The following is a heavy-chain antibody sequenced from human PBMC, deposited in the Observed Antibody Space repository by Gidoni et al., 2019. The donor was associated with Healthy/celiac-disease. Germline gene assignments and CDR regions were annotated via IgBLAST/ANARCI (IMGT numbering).Heavy chain of an antibody. CDR1: GGSVRSGSYY. CDR3: ARGERGYGYGFFDY. J-gene: IGHJ4*02. V-gene: IGHV4-61*01. CDR2: IYYSGST. Sequence: QVQLQESGPGLVKPSETLSLTCTVSGGSVRSGSYYWSWIRQPPGKGLEWIVYIYYSGSTNYNPSLKSRVTISVDTSKNQFSLKLSSVTAADTAVYYCARGERGYGYGFFDYWGQGTLVTVSS. D-gene: IGHD5-18*01.